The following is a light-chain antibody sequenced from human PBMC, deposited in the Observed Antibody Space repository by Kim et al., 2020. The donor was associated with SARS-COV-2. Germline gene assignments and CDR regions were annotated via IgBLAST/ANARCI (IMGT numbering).Light chain of an antibody. Sequence: SYELTQPLSVSVSPGQTANITCSGNELGDKYACWYQQKAGQSPVLVIFQDRKRPSGIPERFSGSNSGNTATLTISGTQAMDEADYYCQAWDSSLWVFGGGTQLTVL. CDR1: ELGDKY. J-gene: IGLJ3*02. CDR2: QDR. V-gene: IGLV3-1*01. CDR3: QAWDSSLWV.